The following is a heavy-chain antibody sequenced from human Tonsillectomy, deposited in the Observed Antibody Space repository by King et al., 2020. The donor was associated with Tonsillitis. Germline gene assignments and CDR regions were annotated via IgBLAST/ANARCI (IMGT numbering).Heavy chain of an antibody. J-gene: IGHJ4*02. CDR1: GFTFSASP. CDR2: IQNAANIYAT. CDR3: TTLQGVNVGY. V-gene: IGHV3-73*01. D-gene: IGHD1-1*01. Sequence: VQLVESGGALVQPGGSLKLSCAASGFTFSASPIHWVRQASGKGLEWGGHIQNAANIYATLYGPSVQGRFTISRDDSRNTAYLQMNSLKTEDTAVYYCTTLQGVNVGYWGQGALVTVSS.